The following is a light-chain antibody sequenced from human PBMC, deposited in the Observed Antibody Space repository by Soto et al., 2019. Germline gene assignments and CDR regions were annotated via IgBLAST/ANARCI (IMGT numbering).Light chain of an antibody. J-gene: IGKJ1*01. CDR3: QQYGSWT. CDR1: QSISSNY. V-gene: IGKV3-20*01. CDR2: GAS. Sequence: EIVLTQSPGTLSLSPGERATLSCRASQSISSNYLAWYQQKPGQAPRLLIYGASSRATGILDRFSGSGSGTDFTLTISRLEPEDSAIYYCQQYGSWTFGQGTKVEIK.